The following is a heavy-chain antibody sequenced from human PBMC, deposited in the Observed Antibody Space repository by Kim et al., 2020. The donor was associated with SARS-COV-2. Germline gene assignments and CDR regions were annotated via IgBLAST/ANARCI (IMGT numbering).Heavy chain of an antibody. J-gene: IGHJ4*02. CDR2: VDRGGTT. D-gene: IGHD3-22*01. V-gene: IGHV3-53*01. CDR3: GRVLTYYYDNSDYRDH. Sequence: VSCVDRGGTTSYAGAVKGRFTISRDNSNNSLNLQMNSLKVEDTAVYYWGRVLTYYYDNSDYRDHWCQGTLVTVSS.